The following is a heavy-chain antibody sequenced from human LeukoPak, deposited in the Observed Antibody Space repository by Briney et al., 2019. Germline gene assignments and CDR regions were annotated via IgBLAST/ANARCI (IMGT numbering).Heavy chain of an antibody. V-gene: IGHV3-21*01. CDR1: GFTFSSYS. D-gene: IGHD6-13*01. Sequence: GGSLRLSCAASGFTFSSYSMNWVRQAPGKGLEWVSSISSSSSYIYYADSVKGRSTISRDNAKNSLYLQMNSLRAEDTAVYYCARGEVYSSSWYYSDYWGQGTLVTVSS. J-gene: IGHJ4*02. CDR2: ISSSSSYI. CDR3: ARGEVYSSSWYYSDY.